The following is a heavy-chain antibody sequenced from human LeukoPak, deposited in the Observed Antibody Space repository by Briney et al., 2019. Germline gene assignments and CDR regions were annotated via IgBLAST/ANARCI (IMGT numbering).Heavy chain of an antibody. J-gene: IGHJ4*02. CDR1: GGTFSSYA. V-gene: IGHV1-69*04. Sequence: GASVKVSCKASGGTFSSYAISWVRQAPGQGLEWMERIIPILGIANYAQKFQGRVTITADKSTSTAYMELSSLRSEDTAVYYCAYSIAAAGTFFGGTGTHDYWGQGTLVTVSS. D-gene: IGHD6-13*01. CDR3: AYSIAAAGTFFGGTGTHDY. CDR2: IIPILGIA.